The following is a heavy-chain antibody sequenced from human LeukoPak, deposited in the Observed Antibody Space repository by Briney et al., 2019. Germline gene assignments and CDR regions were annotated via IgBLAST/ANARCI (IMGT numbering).Heavy chain of an antibody. CDR3: ARGYSYGDY. CDR1: GFTFSSYA. J-gene: IGHJ4*02. D-gene: IGHD5-18*01. CDR2: ISGSGGST. V-gene: IGHV3-23*01. Sequence: GGSLRLSCAASGFTFSSYAMSWVRQAPGKGLEWVSAISGSGGSTYYADSVKGRFTISRDNAKNSLYLQMNSLRAEDTAMYYCARGYSYGDYWGQGTLVTVFS.